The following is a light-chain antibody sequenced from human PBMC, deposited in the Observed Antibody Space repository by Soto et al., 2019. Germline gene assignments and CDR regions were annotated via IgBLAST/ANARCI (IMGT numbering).Light chain of an antibody. J-gene: IGLJ2*01. CDR2: DVI. CDR3: SSYTSSSTLVL. V-gene: IGLV2-14*03. CDR1: SSDVGGYNY. Sequence: QSVLTQPASVSGSPGQSITISCTGTSSDVGGYNYVSWYQHHPGKAPKLMIYDVINRPSGVSNRFSGSKSGNTASLTISGLQAEDEADYYCSSYTSSSTLVLFGGGTQLTVL.